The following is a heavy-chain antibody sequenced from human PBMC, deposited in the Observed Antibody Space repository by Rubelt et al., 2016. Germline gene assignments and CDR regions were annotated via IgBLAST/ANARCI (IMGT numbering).Heavy chain of an antibody. V-gene: IGHV4-34*01. J-gene: IGHJ4*02. CDR2: INHSGST. D-gene: IGHD6-19*01. CDR1: GGSFSGYY. CDR3: ARAGSSGPPPL. Sequence: QVQLQQWGAGLLKPSETLSLTCAVYGGSFSGYYWSWIRQPPGKGLEWIGEINHSGSTNYNPSLKSRVTLSLDTSKSQISPKLSAVTAADTCGYFCARAGSSGPPPLWGPGTLVTVSP.